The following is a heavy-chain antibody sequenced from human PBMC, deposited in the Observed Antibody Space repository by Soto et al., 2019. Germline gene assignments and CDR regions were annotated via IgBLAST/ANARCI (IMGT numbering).Heavy chain of an antibody. CDR3: ARDSGIIGTTFDY. V-gene: IGHV3-23*01. CDR1: GFTFSSYA. J-gene: IGHJ4*02. Sequence: EVQLLESGGGLVQPGGSLRLSCAASGFTFSSYAMSWVRQAPGKGLEWVSAISGSGGSTYYADSVKGRFTISRDNAKNTLFLQMNSLRAEDTAVYYCARDSGIIGTTFDYWGQGTLVTVSS. D-gene: IGHD1-20*01. CDR2: ISGSGGST.